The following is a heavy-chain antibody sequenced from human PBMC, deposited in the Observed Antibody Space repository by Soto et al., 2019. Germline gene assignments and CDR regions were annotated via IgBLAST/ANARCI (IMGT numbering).Heavy chain of an antibody. CDR3: ARDVRSGSYCYYGMDV. Sequence: PGGSLRLSCAASGFTFSSYGMHWVRQAPGKGLEWVAVISYDGSNKYYADSVKGRFTISRDNSKNTLYLQMNSLRAEDTAVYYCARDVRSGSYCYYGMDVWGQGTTVTVSS. CDR1: GFTFSSYG. V-gene: IGHV3-30*03. D-gene: IGHD1-26*01. CDR2: ISYDGSNK. J-gene: IGHJ6*02.